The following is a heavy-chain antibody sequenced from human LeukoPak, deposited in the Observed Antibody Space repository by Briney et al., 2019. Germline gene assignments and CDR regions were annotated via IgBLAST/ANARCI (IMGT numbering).Heavy chain of an antibody. CDR3: ARDRLRYFDWPGGDAFDI. V-gene: IGHV3-20*04. D-gene: IGHD3-9*01. J-gene: IGHJ3*02. CDR2: INWNGGST. Sequence: GGSLRLSCAASGFTFDDYGMSWVRQAPGKGLEWVSGINWNGGSTGYADSVKGRLTISRDNAKNSLYLQMNSLRAEDTALYYCARDRLRYFDWPGGDAFDIWGQGTMVTVSS. CDR1: GFTFDDYG.